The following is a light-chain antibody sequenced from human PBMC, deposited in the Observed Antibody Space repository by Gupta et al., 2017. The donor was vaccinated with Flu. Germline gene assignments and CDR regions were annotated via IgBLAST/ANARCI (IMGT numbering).Light chain of an antibody. V-gene: IGLV1-47*01. CDR3: AAWDDSLSGVI. CDR1: SSNIGINY. Sequence: QSVLTQPPSVSGTPAQRVTISCSGSSSNIGINYVYWYQQLPGTAPKLLIHTNNERPSGVPDRFSGSKSGTSASLAISGLRSEEEADYYCAAWDDSLSGVIFGGGTNLTVL. J-gene: IGLJ2*01. CDR2: TNN.